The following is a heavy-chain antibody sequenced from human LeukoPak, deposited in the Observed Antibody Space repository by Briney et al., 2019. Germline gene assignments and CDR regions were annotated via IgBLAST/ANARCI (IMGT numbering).Heavy chain of an antibody. V-gene: IGHV4-59*08. CDR2: IYYSGST. J-gene: IGHJ6*02. D-gene: IGHD6-6*01. CDR3: ARRPSSWGQLRSYYYGMDV. CDR1: GGSISSYY. Sequence: SETLSLTCTVSGGSISSYYWSWIRQPPGKGLEWIGYIYYSGSTNYNPSLKSRVTISVDTSKNQFSLKLSSVTAADTAVYYCARRPSSWGQLRSYYYGMDVWGQGTTVTVSS.